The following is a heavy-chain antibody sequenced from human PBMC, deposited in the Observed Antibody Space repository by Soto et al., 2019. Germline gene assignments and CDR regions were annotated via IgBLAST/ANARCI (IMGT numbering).Heavy chain of an antibody. CDR2: ISYDGSNK. Sequence: GGSLRLSCAASGFTFSSYAMHWVRQAPGKGLEWVAVISYDGSNKYYADSVKGRFTISRDNSKNTLYLQMNSLRAEDTAVYYCARVITMVRGAALGSLDYWGQGTLVTVSS. CDR1: GFTFSSYA. J-gene: IGHJ4*02. V-gene: IGHV3-30-3*01. D-gene: IGHD3-10*01. CDR3: ARVITMVRGAALGSLDY.